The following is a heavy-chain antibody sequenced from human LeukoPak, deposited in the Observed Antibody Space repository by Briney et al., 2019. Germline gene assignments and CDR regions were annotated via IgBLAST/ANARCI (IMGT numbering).Heavy chain of an antibody. D-gene: IGHD6-6*01. Sequence: SETLSLTCIVSGYSISSDCYWGWIRQPPGKGLEWIGSVYHTGSTYYNPSLKSRVTISADTSKNQFSLKLSSVTAADTAVYYCARERSSSTYNWFDPWGQGTLVTVSS. V-gene: IGHV4-38-2*02. CDR2: VYHTGST. CDR3: ARERSSSTYNWFDP. CDR1: GYSISSDCY. J-gene: IGHJ5*02.